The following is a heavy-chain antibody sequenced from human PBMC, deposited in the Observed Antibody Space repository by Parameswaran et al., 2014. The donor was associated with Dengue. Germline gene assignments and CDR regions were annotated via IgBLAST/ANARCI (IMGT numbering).Heavy chain of an antibody. J-gene: IGHJ6*02. V-gene: IGHV1-69*06. CDR2: IIPIFGTA. D-gene: IGHD3-3*01. CDR3: ARLNTIFGVEVYGMDV. Sequence: RLVRQAPGQGLEWMGGIIPIFGTANYAQKFQGRVTITADKSTSTAYMELSSLRSEDTAVYYCARLNTIFGVEVYGMDVWGQGTTVTVSS.